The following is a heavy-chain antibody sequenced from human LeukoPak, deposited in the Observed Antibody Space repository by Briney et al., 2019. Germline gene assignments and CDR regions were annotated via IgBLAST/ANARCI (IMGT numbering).Heavy chain of an antibody. D-gene: IGHD3-10*01. Sequence: ASVKVSCKASGYTFTSYGISWVRQAPGQGLEWMGWISAYNGNTNYAQKLQGRVTMTTDTSTSTAYMELRSLRSEDTAVYYCARGGHRGVIIQDAFDIWGQGTMVTVSS. CDR1: GYTFTSYG. V-gene: IGHV1-18*01. CDR2: ISAYNGNT. J-gene: IGHJ3*02. CDR3: ARGGHRGVIIQDAFDI.